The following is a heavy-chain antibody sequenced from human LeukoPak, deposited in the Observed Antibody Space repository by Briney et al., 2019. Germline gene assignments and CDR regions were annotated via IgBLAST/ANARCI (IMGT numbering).Heavy chain of an antibody. J-gene: IGHJ4*02. V-gene: IGHV1-2*02. CDR2: INPNSGGT. D-gene: IGHD3-16*02. Sequence: ASVKVSCKASGYTFTGYYMHWVRQAPGQGLEWMGWINPNSGGTNYAQKFQGRVTMTRDTSISTAYMELSRLRSDDTAVYYCAREARNTFGGVIVFDYWGQGTLVTVSS. CDR1: GYTFTGYY. CDR3: AREARNTFGGVIVFDY.